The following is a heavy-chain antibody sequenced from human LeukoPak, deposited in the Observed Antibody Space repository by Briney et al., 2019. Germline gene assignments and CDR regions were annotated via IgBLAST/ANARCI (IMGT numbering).Heavy chain of an antibody. CDR2: ISYDGSNK. CDR1: GFTFSSYG. V-gene: IGHV3-30*18. CDR3: AKDAWAMVRGVID. J-gene: IGHJ4*02. D-gene: IGHD3-10*01. Sequence: GGSLRLSCAASGFTFSSYGMHWVRQAPGKGLEWVAVISYDGSNKYYADSVKGRFIISRDNSKNTLYLQMNSLRAEDTAVYYCAKDAWAMVRGVIDWGQGTLVTVSS.